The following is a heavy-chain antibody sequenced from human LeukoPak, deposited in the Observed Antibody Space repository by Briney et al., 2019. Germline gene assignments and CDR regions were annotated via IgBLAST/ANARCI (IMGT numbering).Heavy chain of an antibody. V-gene: IGHV3-23*01. D-gene: IGHD4-17*01. Sequence: PGGSLRLSCAASGFTFRGYAMSWVRQAPGKGLEWVSAISGSGDSTYYADSVKGRFTISRDNSKNTLYVQMNSLRDEDMAVSYCAKTIGISPMTTVTAFGYWGQGTLVTVSS. J-gene: IGHJ4*02. CDR1: GFTFRGYA. CDR3: AKTIGISPMTTVTAFGY. CDR2: ISGSGDST.